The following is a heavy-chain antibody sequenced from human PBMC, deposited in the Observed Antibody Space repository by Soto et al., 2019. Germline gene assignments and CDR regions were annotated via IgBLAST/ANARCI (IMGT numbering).Heavy chain of an antibody. CDR3: ARHIAVPTTRGFDY. V-gene: IGHV4-4*02. J-gene: IGHJ4*02. D-gene: IGHD2-15*01. CDR1: GASISSTNW. Sequence: QVQLQESGPGLVKHSGTLSLTCAVSGASISSTNWWRWVRQAPGEGPEWIGEIYHSGATNDNPSLKSRVIISMDTSKNQLSLRLDSVTAADTAVYFCARHIAVPTTRGFDYWGQGTLVTVSS. CDR2: IYHSGAT.